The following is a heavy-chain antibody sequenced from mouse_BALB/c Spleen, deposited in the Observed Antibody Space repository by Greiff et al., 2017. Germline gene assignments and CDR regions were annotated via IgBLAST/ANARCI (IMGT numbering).Heavy chain of an antibody. CDR2: IYPGDGDT. Sequence: VQLQQSGAELARPGASVKLSCKASGYTFTSYWMQWVKQRPGQGLEWIGGIYPGDGDTRYTQKFKGKATLTADKSSSTAYMQLSSLAAEDSAVYYCAREWGYYAMDYWGQGTSVTVSS. J-gene: IGHJ4*01. CDR3: AREWGYYAMDY. D-gene: IGHD1-3*01. V-gene: IGHV1-87*01. CDR1: GYTFTSYW.